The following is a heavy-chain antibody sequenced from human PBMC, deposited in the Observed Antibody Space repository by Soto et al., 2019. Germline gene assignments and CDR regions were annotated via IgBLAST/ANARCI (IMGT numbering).Heavy chain of an antibody. CDR1: GSTFRTYG. D-gene: IGHD3-3*01. CDR3: ARALWNGYPAFFDC. J-gene: IGHJ4*02. V-gene: IGHV3-21*04. Sequence: GGSLRLSCTASGSTFRTYGMNWVRQAPGKGLEWVSSISNSGGNTYHADSVKGRFTISRDNSKNTVHLQMNSLRAEDTAVYYCARALWNGYPAFFDCWGQGTLVTVS. CDR2: ISNSGGNT.